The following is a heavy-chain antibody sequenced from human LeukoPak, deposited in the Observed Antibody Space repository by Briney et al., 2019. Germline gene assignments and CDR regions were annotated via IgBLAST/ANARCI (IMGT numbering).Heavy chain of an antibody. CDR2: ISGSGGST. CDR3: AKDAGDYSYYYHGMDV. CDR1: GFTFSSYA. Sequence: GGSLRLSCAASGFTFSSYAMSWVRQAPGKGLEWVSAISGSGGSTYYADSVKGRFTISRDSSKNTLYLQMNSLRAEDTAVYYCAKDAGDYSYYYHGMDVWGKGTTVTVSS. V-gene: IGHV3-23*01. J-gene: IGHJ6*04. D-gene: IGHD4-17*01.